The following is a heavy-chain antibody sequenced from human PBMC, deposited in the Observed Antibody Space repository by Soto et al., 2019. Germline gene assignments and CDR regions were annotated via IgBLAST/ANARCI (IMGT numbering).Heavy chain of an antibody. CDR1: GGSISSGGYY. Sequence: QVQLQESGPGLVKPSQTLSLTCTVSGGSISSGGYYWSWIRQHPGKGLEWIGYIYYSGSTYYNPSLKSRVTISVDTSKNQFSLKLSSVTAADTAVYYCASSLSGWYAPWFSSYYYYMDVWGKGTTVTVSS. D-gene: IGHD6-19*01. J-gene: IGHJ6*03. CDR2: IYYSGST. CDR3: ASSLSGWYAPWFSSYYYYMDV. V-gene: IGHV4-31*03.